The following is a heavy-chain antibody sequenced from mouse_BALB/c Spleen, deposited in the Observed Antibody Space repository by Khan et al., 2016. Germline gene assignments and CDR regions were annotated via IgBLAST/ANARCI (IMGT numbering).Heavy chain of an antibody. J-gene: IGHJ3*01. V-gene: IGHV14-3*02. CDR1: GFNIKDTY. Sequence: VQLQQSGAELVKPGASVKLSCTATGFNIKDTYMHWVKQRPEQGLEWIGRIDPANGNTKYDPKFQGKATITADTSSNTAYLQLSSLTSEDTAVXYSARSLYDYDVGFAYWGQGTLVTVSA. D-gene: IGHD2-4*01. CDR3: ARSLYDYDVGFAY. CDR2: IDPANGNT.